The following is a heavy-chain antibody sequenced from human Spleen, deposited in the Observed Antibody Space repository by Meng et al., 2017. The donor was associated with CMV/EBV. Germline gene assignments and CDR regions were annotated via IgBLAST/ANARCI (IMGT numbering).Heavy chain of an antibody. Sequence: SRQASGGPLTSDTISWVRQAPGQGLEWMGGINPIFGTATYAQKFQGRFTIISDESTSTAYMNLRSLKSEDTAVYYCARRSQLLGFDLWGQGTLVTVSS. CDR3: ARRSQLLGFDL. CDR1: GGPLTSDT. J-gene: IGHJ4*02. CDR2: INPIFGTA. D-gene: IGHD2-21*01. V-gene: IGHV1-69*01.